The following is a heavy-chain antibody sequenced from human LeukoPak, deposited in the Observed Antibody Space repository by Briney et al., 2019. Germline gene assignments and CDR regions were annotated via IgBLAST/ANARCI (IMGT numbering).Heavy chain of an antibody. J-gene: IGHJ4*02. CDR3: SCLGLDY. V-gene: IGHV3-15*01. Sequence: GGSLRLSCAASGFTFSXAWMXWVXXAPGKXLEWVGRIKSKTDGGTTDYAAPVKGRFTISRDDSKNTLYLEMNSLKTEDTAVYYCSCLGLDYWGQGTLVTVSS. D-gene: IGHD5/OR15-5a*01. CDR1: GFTFSXAW. CDR2: IKSKTDGGTT.